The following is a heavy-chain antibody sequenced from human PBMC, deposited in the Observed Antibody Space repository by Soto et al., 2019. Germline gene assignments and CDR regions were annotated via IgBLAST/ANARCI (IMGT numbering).Heavy chain of an antibody. CDR3: VQGRYPTMASPMDH. Sequence: EVQLVESGGGLVQPGRSLRLSCAASGFPFDNCGMHWVGQAPGKGLEWVAGISWDRSTIGYADSVKGRFIISRDDAKNTMYLQMDSLRGEDTALYYCVQGRYPTMASPMDHWGQGTQVIVSS. D-gene: IGHD1-1*01. CDR2: ISWDRSTI. V-gene: IGHV3-9*01. CDR1: GFPFDNCG. J-gene: IGHJ4*02.